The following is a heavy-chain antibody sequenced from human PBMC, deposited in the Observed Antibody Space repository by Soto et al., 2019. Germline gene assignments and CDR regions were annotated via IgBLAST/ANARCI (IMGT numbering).Heavy chain of an antibody. CDR1: GFTFSNYW. D-gene: IGHD3-16*01. CDR3: ARDTEDLYYYFDY. Sequence: GSLRLSCAASGFTFSNYWMHWVRQAPGKGLVWVSRISSDGSRVSYADSVKGRFTISRDNAKNSLYLQMNSLRAEDTAVYYCARDTEDLYYYFDYWGQGTLVTVSS. CDR2: ISSDGSRV. J-gene: IGHJ4*02. V-gene: IGHV3-74*01.